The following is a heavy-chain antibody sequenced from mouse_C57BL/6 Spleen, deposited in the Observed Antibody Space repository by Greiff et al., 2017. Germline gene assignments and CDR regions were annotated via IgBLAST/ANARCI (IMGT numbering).Heavy chain of an antibody. CDR3: AIYYDFGWFAY. CDR1: GYTFTSYW. CDR2: IHPSDSDT. V-gene: IGHV1-74*01. J-gene: IGHJ3*01. Sequence: QVQLQQPGAELVKPGASVKVSCKASGYTFTSYWMHWVKQRPGQGLEWIGRIHPSDSDTNYNQKFKGKATLTVDKSSSTAYMQLSSLTSADSAVYCCAIYYDFGWFAYWGQGTLVTVSA. D-gene: IGHD2-4*01.